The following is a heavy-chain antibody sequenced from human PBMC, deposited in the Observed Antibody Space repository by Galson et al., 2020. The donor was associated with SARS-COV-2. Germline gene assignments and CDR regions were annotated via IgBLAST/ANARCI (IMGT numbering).Heavy chain of an antibody. CDR3: ARGNRGFDY. J-gene: IGHJ4*02. V-gene: IGHV4-30-4*01. CDR2: VYHSGHT. Sequence: ETSETLSLTCTVSGGSLSSAEYYWSWIRQPPGKGLEWIGHVYHSGHTSYNPSLESRLTLSVDTSKNLFSLKLRSVTAADTAVYYCARGNRGFDYWGQGVLVTGSS. CDR1: GGSLSSAEYY. D-gene: IGHD3-10*01.